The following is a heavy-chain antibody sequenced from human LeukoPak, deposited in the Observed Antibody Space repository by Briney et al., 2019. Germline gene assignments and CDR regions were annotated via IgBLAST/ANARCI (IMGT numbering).Heavy chain of an antibody. CDR3: ARVATYYYYYMDV. Sequence: SETLSLTCTVSGGSISSYYWSWIRQPPGKGLEWIGHIYYSGSTNYNPSLKSRVTISVDTSKNQFSLKLSSVTAAVTAVYYCARVATYYYYYMDVWGKGTTVIISS. V-gene: IGHV4-59*01. J-gene: IGHJ6*03. CDR2: IYYSGST. CDR1: GGSISSYY.